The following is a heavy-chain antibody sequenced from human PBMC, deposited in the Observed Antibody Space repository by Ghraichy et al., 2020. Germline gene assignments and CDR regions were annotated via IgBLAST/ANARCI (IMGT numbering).Heavy chain of an antibody. V-gene: IGHV4-34*01. Sequence: LNISCAVYGGSFSGYYWSWIRQPPGKGLEWIGEINHSGSTNYNPSLKSRVTISVDTSKNQFSLKLSSVTAADTAVYYCASVYCGGDCYPLDYWGQGTLVTVSS. CDR3: ASVYCGGDCYPLDY. J-gene: IGHJ4*02. CDR2: INHSGST. CDR1: GGSFSGYY. D-gene: IGHD2-21*02.